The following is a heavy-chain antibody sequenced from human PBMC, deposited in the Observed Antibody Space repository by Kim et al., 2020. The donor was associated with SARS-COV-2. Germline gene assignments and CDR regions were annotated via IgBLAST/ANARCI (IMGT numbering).Heavy chain of an antibody. V-gene: IGHV1-18*04. J-gene: IGHJ6*02. CDR2: ISAYNGNT. CDR3: ARGRYLDYGDYGGGYYYGMDV. D-gene: IGHD4-17*01. CDR1: GYTFTSYG. Sequence: ASVKVSCKASGYTFTSYGISWVRQAPGQGLEWMGWISAYNGNTNYAQKLQGRVTMTTDTSTSTAYMELRSLRSDDTAVYYCARGRYLDYGDYGGGYYYGMDVWGQETTVTVSS.